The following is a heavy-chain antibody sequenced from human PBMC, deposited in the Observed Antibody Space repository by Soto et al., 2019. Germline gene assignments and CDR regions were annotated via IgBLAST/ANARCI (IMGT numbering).Heavy chain of an antibody. CDR1: CGSISSGDYY. V-gene: IGHV4-30-4*01. J-gene: IGHJ4*02. CDR2: IYYSGST. D-gene: IGHD2-2*01. CDR3: ARAKLVVVPAAIGEVGN. Sequence: SETLSLTCTGSCGSISSGDYYWSWIRQPPGKGLEWIGYIYYSGSTYYNPSLKSRVTISVDTSKNQFSLKLSSVTAADTAVYYCARAKLVVVPAAIGEVGNWGQGTLVTVSS.